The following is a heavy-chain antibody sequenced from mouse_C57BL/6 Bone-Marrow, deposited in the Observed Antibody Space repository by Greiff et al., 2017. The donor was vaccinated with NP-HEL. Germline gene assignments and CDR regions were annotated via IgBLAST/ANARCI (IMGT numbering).Heavy chain of an antibody. CDR1: GFTFSSYG. J-gene: IGHJ2*01. V-gene: IGHV5-6*01. CDR2: ISSGGSYT. CDR3: ARHGYYGSSYRYFDY. Sequence: EVQLVESGGDLVKPGGSLKLSCAASGFTFSSYGMSWVRQTPDKRLEWVATISSGGSYTYYPDSVKGRFTISRDNAKNTRYLQMSSLKSEDTAMYYCARHGYYGSSYRYFDYWGQGTTLTVSS. D-gene: IGHD1-1*01.